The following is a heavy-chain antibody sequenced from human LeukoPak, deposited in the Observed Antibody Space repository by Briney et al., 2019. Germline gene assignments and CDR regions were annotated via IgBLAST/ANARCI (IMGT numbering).Heavy chain of an antibody. J-gene: IGHJ4*02. Sequence: GGSLRLSCAASGFTFSSYAMHWVRQAPGKGLEWVAVISYDGSNKYYADSVKGRFTISRDNSKNTLYLQMNSLRAEDTAVYYCARFSSPYYFDYWGQGTLVTVSS. CDR1: GFTFSSYA. CDR3: ARFSSPYYFDY. CDR2: ISYDGSNK. V-gene: IGHV3-30-3*01.